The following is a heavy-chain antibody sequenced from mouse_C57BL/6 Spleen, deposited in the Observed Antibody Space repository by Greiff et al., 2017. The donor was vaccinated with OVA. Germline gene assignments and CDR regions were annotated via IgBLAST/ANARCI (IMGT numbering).Heavy chain of an antibody. V-gene: IGHV1-84*01. CDR1: GYTFTDYF. CDR2: IYPGSGST. CDR3: ARSAFYYDYEYYAMDY. Sequence: VQLQQSGPELVKPGASVKISCKASGYTFTDYFINWVKQRPGQGLEWIGGIYPGSGSTKYNEKFKGKATLTVDTSSSTAYMQLSSLTSEDSAVYFCARSAFYYDYEYYAMDYWGQGTSVTVSS. J-gene: IGHJ4*01. D-gene: IGHD2-4*01.